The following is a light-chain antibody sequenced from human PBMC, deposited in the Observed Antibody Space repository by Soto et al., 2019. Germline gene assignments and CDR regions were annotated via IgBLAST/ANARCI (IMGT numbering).Light chain of an antibody. CDR1: SSDVGGYNY. J-gene: IGLJ1*01. CDR2: DVS. Sequence: QSVLTQPRSGSGAPGQSITISCTGTSSDVGGYNYVSWYQQHPGKAPKLMIYDVSNRPSGVSNRFSGSKSGNTASLTISGLQAEDEADYYCSSYTSSSTPYVFGTGTKVTVL. V-gene: IGLV2-14*01. CDR3: SSYTSSSTPYV.